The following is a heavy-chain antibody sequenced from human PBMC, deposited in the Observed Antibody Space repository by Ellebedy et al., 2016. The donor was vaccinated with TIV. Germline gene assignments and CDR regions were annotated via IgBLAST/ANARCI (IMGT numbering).Heavy chain of an antibody. Sequence: PGGSLRLSCAASGFTFDNFAMRWFRQAPGKGLEWVSAITGSGDRTFYADSVKGRFTISRDNAKNTLYLQMDSLRAEDTAVYYCARDPSAWTSPIDSWGQGTLVTVSS. CDR1: GFTFDNFA. J-gene: IGHJ4*02. CDR2: ITGSGDRT. CDR3: ARDPSAWTSPIDS. D-gene: IGHD6-19*01. V-gene: IGHV3-23*01.